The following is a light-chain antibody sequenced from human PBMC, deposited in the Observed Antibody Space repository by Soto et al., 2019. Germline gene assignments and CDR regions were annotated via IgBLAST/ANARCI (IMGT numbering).Light chain of an antibody. Sequence: EIVLTQSPGTLSLSPGERATLSCRASQSVSGNSLAWYQQKPGQAPRLLIYGASTRATGVLDRFSGSGSGTELTLTISSLQSEDSATYYCQQYNDWPTWTFGQGTKVDIK. V-gene: IGKV3-15*01. CDR2: GAS. J-gene: IGKJ1*01. CDR3: QQYNDWPTWT. CDR1: QSVSGN.